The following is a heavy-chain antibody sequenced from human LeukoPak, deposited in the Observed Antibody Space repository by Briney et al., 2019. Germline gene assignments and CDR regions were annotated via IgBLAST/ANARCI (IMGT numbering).Heavy chain of an antibody. Sequence: GGSLRLSCAASGFTFSSYWMHWVRQAPGKGLVWVSRINSAGSSTSYADSVKGRFTISRDNAKNTLYLQMNSLRAEDTAVYYCARSWKGYYDSSGYYYVDAFDIWGQGTMVTVSS. V-gene: IGHV3-74*01. CDR1: GFTFSSYW. CDR2: INSAGSST. D-gene: IGHD3-22*01. CDR3: ARSWKGYYDSSGYYYVDAFDI. J-gene: IGHJ3*02.